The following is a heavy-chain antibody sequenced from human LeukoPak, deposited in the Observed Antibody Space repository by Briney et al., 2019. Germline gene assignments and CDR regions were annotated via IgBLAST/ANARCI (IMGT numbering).Heavy chain of an antibody. Sequence: GGSLRLSCAASGFTFSSYWTSWVRQAPGKGLEWVANIKQDGSEKYYVDSVKGRFTISRDNAKNSLYLQMHSLRAEDTAVYYCARDNDYGEYNWFDPWGQGTLVTVSS. D-gene: IGHD4-17*01. J-gene: IGHJ5*02. CDR3: ARDNDYGEYNWFDP. CDR1: GFTFSSYW. V-gene: IGHV3-7*04. CDR2: IKQDGSEK.